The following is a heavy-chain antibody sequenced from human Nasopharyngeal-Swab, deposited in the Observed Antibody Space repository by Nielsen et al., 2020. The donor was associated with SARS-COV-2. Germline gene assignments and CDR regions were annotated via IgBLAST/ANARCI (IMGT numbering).Heavy chain of an antibody. D-gene: IGHD6-13*01. J-gene: IGHJ4*02. V-gene: IGHV3-23*01. CDR1: GFTFSSYA. Sequence: GGSLRLSCAASGFTFSSYAMSWVRQAPGKGLEWVSAISGSGGSTYYADSVKGRFTISRDNSKNTLHLQMNSLRAEDTAVYYCAKSVESGIAAAATYYFDYWGQGTLVTVSS. CDR2: ISGSGGST. CDR3: AKSVESGIAAAATYYFDY.